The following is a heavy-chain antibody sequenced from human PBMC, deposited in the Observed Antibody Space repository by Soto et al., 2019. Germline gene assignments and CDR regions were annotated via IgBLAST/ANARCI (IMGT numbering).Heavy chain of an antibody. CDR2: ISAYNGNT. J-gene: IGHJ6*02. CDR1: GYSFTTYG. CDR3: AREGPAPYYYYGMDV. Sequence: QVQLVQYEGEVKKPGASVMVSCKTSGYSFTTYGISWVRQAPGQGLEWMGWISAYNGNTNYAQKLQDRVTMTTDTSTSTAYMELRSLRSDDTAVYYCAREGPAPYYYYGMDVWGQGSTVTVSS. V-gene: IGHV1-18*01.